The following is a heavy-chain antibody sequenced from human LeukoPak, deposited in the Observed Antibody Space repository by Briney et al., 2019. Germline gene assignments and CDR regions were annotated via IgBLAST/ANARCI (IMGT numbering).Heavy chain of an antibody. J-gene: IGHJ4*02. D-gene: IGHD4-11*01. CDR2: ISVSGGDT. Sequence: PGGSLRLSCAASGFAFSNYGASWVRQAPGKGLEWVSSISVSGGDTYYADSVKGRFTVSRDNSKNTLYLQMNSLRADDPAVYYCAIKQFYFENWGQGTLVTVSS. CDR3: AIKQFYFEN. V-gene: IGHV3-23*01. CDR1: GFAFSNYG.